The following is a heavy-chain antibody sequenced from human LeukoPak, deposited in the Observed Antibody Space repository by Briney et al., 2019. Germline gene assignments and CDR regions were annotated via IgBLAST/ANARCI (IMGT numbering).Heavy chain of an antibody. Sequence: GGSLRLSCAASGFTFSNAWMSWVRQAPGKGLEWVGRIKSKTDGGTTDYAAPVKGRFTISRDDSKNTLYLQMNSLKTEDTAVYYCTTDFGVDYYMDVWGKGTTVTVSS. J-gene: IGHJ6*03. D-gene: IGHD3-3*01. V-gene: IGHV3-15*01. CDR1: GFTFSNAW. CDR3: TTDFGVDYYMDV. CDR2: IKSKTDGGTT.